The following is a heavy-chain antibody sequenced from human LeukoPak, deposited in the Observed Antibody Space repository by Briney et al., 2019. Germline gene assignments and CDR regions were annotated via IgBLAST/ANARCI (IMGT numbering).Heavy chain of an antibody. Sequence: PGGSLRLSCAASGFTFSSYSMNWVRQAPGKGLEWVSSISSSSSYIYYADSVKGRFTISRDNAKNSLYLQMNSLRAEDTAVYYCAKDGGLPWFGELPRTFYYMDVWGKGTTVTVSS. CDR2: ISSSSSYI. D-gene: IGHD3-10*01. CDR1: GFTFSSYS. J-gene: IGHJ6*03. CDR3: AKDGGLPWFGELPRTFYYMDV. V-gene: IGHV3-21*04.